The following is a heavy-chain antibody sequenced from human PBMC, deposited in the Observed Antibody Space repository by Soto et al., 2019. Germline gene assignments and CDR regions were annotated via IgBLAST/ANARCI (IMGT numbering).Heavy chain of an antibody. CDR1: GDTFTTNS. V-gene: IGHV1-69*06. Sequence: QVQLVQSGAEVKKPGSSVTVSCKASGDTFTTNSLNWVRQAPGQGLEWMGGIIPVVGTTKYAQKYQDRVTITGDKSTNTAYMELSSLRSDDTAVYYCARGLLYATTYVDYWGQGTPVTVSS. J-gene: IGHJ4*02. D-gene: IGHD2-8*01. CDR2: IIPVVGTT. CDR3: ARGLLYATTYVDY.